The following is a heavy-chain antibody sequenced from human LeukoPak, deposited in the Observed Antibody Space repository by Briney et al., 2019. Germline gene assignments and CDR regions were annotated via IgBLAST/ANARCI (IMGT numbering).Heavy chain of an antibody. V-gene: IGHV4-30-4*08. CDR2: IYYSGST. CDR1: GGSISSGDYY. Sequence: SQTLSLTCTFSGGSISSGDYYWSWIRQPPGKGLEWIGYIYYSGSTYYNPSLKSRVTISVDTSKNQFSLKLSSVTAADTAVYYCARGAYCGGECVFDYWGQGTLVTVSS. J-gene: IGHJ4*02. CDR3: ARGAYCGGECVFDY. D-gene: IGHD2-21*01.